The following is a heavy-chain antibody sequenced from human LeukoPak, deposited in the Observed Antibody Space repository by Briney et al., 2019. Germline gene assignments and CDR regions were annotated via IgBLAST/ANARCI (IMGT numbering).Heavy chain of an antibody. CDR1: GGSISSSSYY. D-gene: IGHD1-1*01. Sequence: SETLSLTCTVSGGSISSSSYYWRWIRQPAGKGLEWIGRIYTSGSTNYNPSLKSRVTMSVDTSKNQFSLKLSSVTAADTAVYYCARDLGAQLERQAFDIWGQGTMVTVSS. CDR2: IYTSGST. V-gene: IGHV4-61*02. CDR3: ARDLGAQLERQAFDI. J-gene: IGHJ3*02.